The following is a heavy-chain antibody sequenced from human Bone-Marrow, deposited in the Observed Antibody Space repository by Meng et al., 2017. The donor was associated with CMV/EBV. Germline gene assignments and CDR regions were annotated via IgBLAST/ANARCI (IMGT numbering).Heavy chain of an antibody. J-gene: IGHJ1*01. CDR3: ARGDQQLDSAEYFHH. D-gene: IGHD6-13*01. CDR1: GYTFISYY. CDR2: INPSGGST. Sequence: ASVKVSCKASGYTFISYYMHWVRQAPGQGLEWMGIINPSGGSTSYEQKSQGRVTMTRDTSTSTVYMELSRLRSEDKAVYYCARGDQQLDSAEYFHHWGQGTMVTVSS. V-gene: IGHV1-46*01.